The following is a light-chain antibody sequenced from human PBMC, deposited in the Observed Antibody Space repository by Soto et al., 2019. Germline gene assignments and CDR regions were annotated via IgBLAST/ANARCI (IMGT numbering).Light chain of an antibody. J-gene: IGLJ1*01. Sequence: QSVLTQPASVSGSPGQSITISCTGTSSDVGGYNYVSWYQQHPGKAPKLMIYYVSHRPSGVSNRFSGSKSGNTASLTISGLQAEDEADYYCSSYTSINSYVFG. CDR3: SSYTSINSYV. V-gene: IGLV2-14*03. CDR1: SSDVGGYNY. CDR2: YVS.